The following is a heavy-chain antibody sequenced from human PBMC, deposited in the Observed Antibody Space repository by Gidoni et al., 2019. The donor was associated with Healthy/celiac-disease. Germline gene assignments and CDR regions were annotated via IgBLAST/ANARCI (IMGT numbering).Heavy chain of an antibody. V-gene: IGHV3-23*01. Sequence: EVQLLESGGGLVQPGGSLRLSCAASGFTFSSYAMSWVRQAPGKGLEWVSAISGSGGSTYYADSVKGRFTISRDNSKNTLYLQMNSLRAEDTAVYYCAKVDRDIVVAPAANYGMDVWGQGTTVTVSS. CDR2: ISGSGGST. D-gene: IGHD2-2*01. CDR1: GFTFSSYA. CDR3: AKVDRDIVVAPAANYGMDV. J-gene: IGHJ6*02.